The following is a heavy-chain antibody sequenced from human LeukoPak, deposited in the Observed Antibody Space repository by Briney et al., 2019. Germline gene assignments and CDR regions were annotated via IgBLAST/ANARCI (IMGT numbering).Heavy chain of an antibody. CDR2: ISGSGGST. Sequence: PGGSLRLSCAASGFTFSSYAMSWVRQAPGKGLEWVSAISGSGGSTYYADSVKGRFTISRDNSKNTLYLQMNSLRAEDTAVYYCARDANYYGSGSYSYWGQGTLVTVSS. V-gene: IGHV3-23*01. CDR1: GFTFSSYA. CDR3: ARDANYYGSGSYSY. D-gene: IGHD3-10*01. J-gene: IGHJ4*02.